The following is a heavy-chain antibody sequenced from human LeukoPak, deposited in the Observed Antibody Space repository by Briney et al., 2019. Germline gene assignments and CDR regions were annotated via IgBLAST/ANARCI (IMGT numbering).Heavy chain of an antibody. CDR3: ATCYYGSGSYYLAY. D-gene: IGHD3-10*01. CDR2: MNPNSGNT. J-gene: IGHJ4*02. Sequence: ASVKVSCKGSGYTFTSYDINWVRQATGQGLEWMGWMNPNSGNTGYAQRFLGRVTMTRNTSISTAYMELRSLRSDDTAVYYCATCYYGSGSYYLAYWGQGTLVTVSS. CDR1: GYTFTSYD. V-gene: IGHV1-8*01.